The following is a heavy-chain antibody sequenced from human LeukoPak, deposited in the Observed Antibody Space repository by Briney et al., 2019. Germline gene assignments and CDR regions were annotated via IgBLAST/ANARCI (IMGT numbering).Heavy chain of an antibody. D-gene: IGHD6-19*01. CDR2: ISGGGGST. CDR3: AKVSRGWLPYYFDY. V-gene: IGHV3-23*01. J-gene: IGHJ4*02. Sequence: QPGGSLRLSCAASGFTFSSYAMSWVRQAPGKGLEWVSAISGGGGSTYYADSVKGRFTISRDNSKNTLYLQMNSLRAEDTAAYYCAKVSRGWLPYYFDYWGQGTLVTVSS. CDR1: GFTFSSYA.